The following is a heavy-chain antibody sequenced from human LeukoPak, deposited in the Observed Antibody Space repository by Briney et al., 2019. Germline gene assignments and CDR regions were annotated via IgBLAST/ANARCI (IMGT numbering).Heavy chain of an antibody. D-gene: IGHD3-22*01. V-gene: IGHV3-73*01. J-gene: IGHJ4*02. Sequence: GGSLRLSCAASGFTFSGSAMHWVRQASGKGLEWVGRIRSKANSYATAYAASVKGRFTISRDDSKITAYLQMNSLKTEDTAVYYCTSHYDSSGYYLLGYWGQGTLVTVSS. CDR3: TSHYDSSGYYLLGY. CDR2: IRSKANSYAT. CDR1: GFTFSGSA.